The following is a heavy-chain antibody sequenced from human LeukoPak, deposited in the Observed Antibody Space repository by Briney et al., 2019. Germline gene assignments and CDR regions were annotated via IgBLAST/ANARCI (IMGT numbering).Heavy chain of an antibody. CDR1: GFTFGSYA. Sequence: GGSLRLSCAASGFTFGSYAMSWVRQTPGKSLEWVSIITNGGVTTYYADSVRGRFTISRDNSKNMLYLQMNSLRAEDTAVYYCVKLSSGSGSKFGFDSWGQETLVTVSS. J-gene: IGHJ4*02. D-gene: IGHD6-19*01. CDR3: VKLSSGSGSKFGFDS. CDR2: ITNGGVTT. V-gene: IGHV3-23*01.